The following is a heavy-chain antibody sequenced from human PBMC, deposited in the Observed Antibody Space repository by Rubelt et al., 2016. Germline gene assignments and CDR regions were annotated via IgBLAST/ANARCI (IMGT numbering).Heavy chain of an antibody. Sequence: QVQLQQWGAGLLKPSETLSLICAVYGESFSDHYWTWIRQPPGKGLEWIGEVNHRGSTNYNASLKSRVTISADTSKKQGSLMVRDVTAAEAGGYYCARRYGSGDSGSTVDYWGQGTLVTVSS. CDR3: ARRYGSGDSGSTVDY. CDR2: VNHRGST. J-gene: IGHJ4*02. D-gene: IGHD2-15*01. V-gene: IGHV4-34*02. CDR1: GESFSDHY.